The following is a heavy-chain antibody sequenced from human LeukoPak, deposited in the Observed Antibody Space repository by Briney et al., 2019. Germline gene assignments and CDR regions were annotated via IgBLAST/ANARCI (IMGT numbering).Heavy chain of an antibody. V-gene: IGHV3-7*01. CDR3: ARLWAHDY. D-gene: IGHD3-10*01. CDR2: IKQDGSET. Sequence: GGSLRLSCAASGFTFSSYGMSWVRQAPGKGLEWVANIKQDGSETYYVDSVKGRFTISRDNAENSLYLQMNSLRAEDTAVYYCARLWAHDYWGQGALVTVSS. J-gene: IGHJ4*02. CDR1: GFTFSSYG.